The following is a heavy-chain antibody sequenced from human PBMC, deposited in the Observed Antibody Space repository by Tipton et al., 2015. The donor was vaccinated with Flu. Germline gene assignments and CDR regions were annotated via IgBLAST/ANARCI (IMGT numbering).Heavy chain of an antibody. CDR1: GDSIRNDYF. Sequence: TLSLTCAVSGDSIRNDYFWGWIRQPPGKGLEWIATIHRSGSTKYNPSLKSRVTISVDSPKNQFSLKLISVTAADTAVYYCARRNLPLNAFDIWGQGTMFTVSS. J-gene: IGHJ3*02. CDR3: ARRNLPLNAFDI. V-gene: IGHV4-38-2*01. CDR2: IHRSGST.